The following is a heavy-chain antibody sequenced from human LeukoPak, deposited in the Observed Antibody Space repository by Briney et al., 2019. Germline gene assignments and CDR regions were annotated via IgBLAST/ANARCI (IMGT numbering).Heavy chain of an antibody. Sequence: SVKVSCKASGGTFSSYAISWVRQAPGQGLEWMGRIIPILGIANYAQKFQGRVTITADKSTSTAYMELSSLRSEDTAVYYCARDRGYDSSPQAFDIWGQGTMVTVSS. V-gene: IGHV1-69*04. D-gene: IGHD3-22*01. CDR1: GGTFSSYA. CDR3: ARDRGYDSSPQAFDI. J-gene: IGHJ3*02. CDR2: IIPILGIA.